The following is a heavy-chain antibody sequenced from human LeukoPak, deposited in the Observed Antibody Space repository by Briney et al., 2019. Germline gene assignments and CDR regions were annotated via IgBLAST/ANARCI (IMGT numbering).Heavy chain of an antibody. D-gene: IGHD3-22*01. CDR3: ARDGVVVTKKLDY. CDR1: GYTFTGYY. V-gene: IGHV1-2*07. Sequence: ASVKVSCKASGYTFTGYYMHWVRQAPGQGLEWMGWINPKSGGTNYAHKFQGRVTITRDTSISTAYMELSRLRSDDTAVYYCARDGVVVTKKLDYWGQGTLVTVSS. CDR2: INPKSGGT. J-gene: IGHJ4*02.